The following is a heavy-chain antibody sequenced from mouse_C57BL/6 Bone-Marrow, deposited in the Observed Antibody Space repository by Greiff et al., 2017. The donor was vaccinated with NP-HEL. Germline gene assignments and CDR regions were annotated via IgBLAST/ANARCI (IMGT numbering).Heavy chain of an antibody. CDR2: IDPENGDT. J-gene: IGHJ4*01. V-gene: IGHV14-4*01. CDR1: GFNIKDDY. CDR3: TTDGNYLYYAMDY. Sequence: EVQLQQSGAELVRPGASVKLSCTASGFNIKDDYMHWVKQRPEQGLEWIGWIDPENGDTEYASKFQGKATITADTSSNTAYLQLSSLTSEDTAVYYCTTDGNYLYYAMDYWGQGTSVTVSS. D-gene: IGHD2-1*01.